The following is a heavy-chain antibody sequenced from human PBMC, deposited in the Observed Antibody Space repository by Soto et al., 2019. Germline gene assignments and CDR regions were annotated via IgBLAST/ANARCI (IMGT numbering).Heavy chain of an antibody. Sequence: QVQLVQSGAEVKKPGASVKVSCKASGYTFTSYEINWVRQATGQGLEWMGWINPNSCDTGYAQKFQGRVTMTRNTSLSTAYMELSRLRSEDTAVYYCARGELLLIGELLRWGQGTLVTVSS. V-gene: IGHV1-8*01. CDR1: GYTFTSYE. CDR2: INPNSCDT. J-gene: IGHJ4*02. CDR3: ARGELLLIGELLR. D-gene: IGHD3-10*01.